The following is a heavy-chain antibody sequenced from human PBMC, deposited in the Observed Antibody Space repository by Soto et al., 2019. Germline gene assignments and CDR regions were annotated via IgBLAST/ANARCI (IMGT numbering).Heavy chain of an antibody. CDR1: GGSISSNY. CDR2: VYNSGST. D-gene: IGHD6-13*01. Sequence: SETLSVTCTVSGGSISSNYWTWIRQPPGKGLEWIGYVYNSGSTNYNPSLKSRVTISEDTSKSQFSLKVNSMTAADTAVYYCARYRREAVAGYTLDNWGQGILVTVSS. J-gene: IGHJ4*02. V-gene: IGHV4-59*01. CDR3: ARYRREAVAGYTLDN.